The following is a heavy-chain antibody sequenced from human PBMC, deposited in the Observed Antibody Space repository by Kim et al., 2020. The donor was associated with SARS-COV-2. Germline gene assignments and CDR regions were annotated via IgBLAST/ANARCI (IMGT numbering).Heavy chain of an antibody. Sequence: GGSLRLSCAASGFTFSSYEMNWVRQAPGKGLEWVSYISSSGSTIYYADSVKGRFTISRDNAKNSLYLQMNSLRAEDTAVYYCAKQDIVVVPAARQYYYYYMDVWGKGTTVTVSS. CDR2: ISSSGSTI. J-gene: IGHJ6*03. CDR1: GFTFSSYE. D-gene: IGHD2-2*01. CDR3: AKQDIVVVPAARQYYYYYMDV. V-gene: IGHV3-48*03.